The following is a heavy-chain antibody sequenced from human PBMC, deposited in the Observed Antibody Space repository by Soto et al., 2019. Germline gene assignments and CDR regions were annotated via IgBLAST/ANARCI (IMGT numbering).Heavy chain of an antibody. CDR1: GGTFSSYA. D-gene: IGHD5-12*01. CDR2: IIPIFGTA. V-gene: IGHV1-69*06. J-gene: IGHJ4*02. Sequence: QVQRVQSGAEVKKPGSSVKVSCKASGGTFSSYAISWVRQAPGQGLEWMGGIIPIFGTANYAHKFQGRVTSTADTSTNTAYMELSSLRSEDTAVYYCARGVPYGGDLAYWGQGPLVPVSS. CDR3: ARGVPYGGDLAY.